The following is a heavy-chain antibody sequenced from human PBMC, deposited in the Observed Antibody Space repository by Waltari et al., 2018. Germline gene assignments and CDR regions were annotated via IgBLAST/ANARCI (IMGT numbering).Heavy chain of an antibody. CDR1: GFTFSSYG. V-gene: IGHV3-30*18. CDR2: IWYDGRNK. CDR3: AKARGWNTGSFDY. J-gene: IGHJ4*02. D-gene: IGHD6-19*01. Sequence: QVQLVESGGGVVQPGRSLRLSCAASGFTFSSYGMHWVRQAPGKGLEWVAVIWYDGRNKYYADSVKGRFTISRDNSKNTLYLQMNSLRAEDTAMYYCAKARGWNTGSFDYWGQGTLVTVSS.